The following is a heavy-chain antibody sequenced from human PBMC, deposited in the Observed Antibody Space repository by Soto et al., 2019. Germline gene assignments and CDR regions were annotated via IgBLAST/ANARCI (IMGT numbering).Heavy chain of an antibody. V-gene: IGHV4-31*03. J-gene: IGHJ5*02. Sequence: QVQLQESGPGLVKPSQTLSLTCTVSGGSISSGGYYWSWIRQHPGKGLEWLGYIYYSGSTYYNPSLQPRVTISLDPTKNQFSLKLSSVTAADTAVYYCAREGDYCSGGSCYRWFDPWGQGTLVTVSS. CDR1: GGSISSGGYY. CDR2: IYYSGST. D-gene: IGHD2-15*01. CDR3: AREGDYCSGGSCYRWFDP.